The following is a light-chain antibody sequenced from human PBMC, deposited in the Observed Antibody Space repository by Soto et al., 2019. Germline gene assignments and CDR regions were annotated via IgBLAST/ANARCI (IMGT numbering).Light chain of an antibody. Sequence: AIRMTQSPSSLSASTGVRVTITCRASQDITSYLAWYQQKPGKAPKLLIYAASTFQSGVPSRFSGSRSGTDFNLTFSCRQSEDFATYYCQQYYSYPRTFGQGTKVEIK. V-gene: IGKV1-8*01. J-gene: IGKJ1*01. CDR1: QDITSY. CDR2: AAS. CDR3: QQYYSYPRT.